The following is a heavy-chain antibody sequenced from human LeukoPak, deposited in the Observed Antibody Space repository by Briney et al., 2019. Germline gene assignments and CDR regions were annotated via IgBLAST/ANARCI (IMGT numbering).Heavy chain of an antibody. V-gene: IGHV4-4*02. CDR1: GGSFSSSTW. J-gene: IGHJ5*02. Sequence: SETLSLTCAVSGGSFSSSTWWTWARQPPGKGLEWIGYIYYSGSTNYNPSLESRVTISIDTSKNQFSLRLNSVTAADTAIYYCARHSNWNGGVDWFDPWGQGTQVTVSS. CDR2: IYYSGST. D-gene: IGHD1-20*01. CDR3: ARHSNWNGGVDWFDP.